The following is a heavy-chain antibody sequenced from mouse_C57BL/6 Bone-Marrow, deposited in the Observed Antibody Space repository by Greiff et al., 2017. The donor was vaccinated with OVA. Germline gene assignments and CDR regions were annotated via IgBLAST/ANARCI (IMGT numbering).Heavy chain of an antibody. V-gene: IGHV7-1*01. CDR2: SRNKANDYTT. D-gene: IGHD4-1*01. CDR3: ARDAWEYYAMDY. CDR1: GFTFSDFY. J-gene: IGHJ4*01. Sequence: EVQLVESGGGLVQSGRSLRLSCATSGFTFSDFYMEWVRQAPGKGLEWIAASRNKANDYTTEYSASVKGRFIVSRDTSQSILYLQMNALRAEDTAIYYCARDAWEYYAMDYWGQGTSVTVSS.